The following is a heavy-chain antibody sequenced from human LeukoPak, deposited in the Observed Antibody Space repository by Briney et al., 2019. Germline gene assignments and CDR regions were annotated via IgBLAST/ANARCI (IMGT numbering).Heavy chain of an antibody. CDR1: GYTFTSYG. V-gene: IGHV7-4-1*02. CDR3: ARKGRFYSNYFMDV. J-gene: IGHJ6*03. CDR2: INTNNGNP. D-gene: IGHD3-16*01. Sequence: ASVKVSCKASGYTFTSYGISWVRQAPGQGLEWMGWINTNNGNPTYAQGFTGRFVFSLDTSVDTSFLQISSLRTEDTAVYYCARKGRFYSNYFMDVWGKGTTVTVSS.